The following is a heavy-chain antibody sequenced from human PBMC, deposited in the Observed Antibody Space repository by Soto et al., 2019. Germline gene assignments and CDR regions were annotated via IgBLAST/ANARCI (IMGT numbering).Heavy chain of an antibody. CDR3: ARVTQATSSSSSVFDY. V-gene: IGHV4-59*01. CDR1: GGSISSYY. Sequence: SETLSLTCTVSGGSISSYYWSWIRQPPGKGLEWIGYIYYSGSTNYNPSLKSRVTISVDTSKNQFSLKLSSVTAADTAVYYCARVTQATSSSSSVFDYWGQGTLVTVSS. D-gene: IGHD6-6*01. J-gene: IGHJ4*02. CDR2: IYYSGST.